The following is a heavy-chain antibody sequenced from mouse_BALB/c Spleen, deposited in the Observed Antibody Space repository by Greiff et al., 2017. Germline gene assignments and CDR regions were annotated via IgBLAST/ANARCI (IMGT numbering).Heavy chain of an antibody. V-gene: IGHV7-1*02. J-gene: IGHJ4*01. Sequence: EVKVVESGGGLVQPGGSLRLSCATSGFTFSDFYMEWVRQPPGKRLEWIAASRNKANDYTTEYSASVKGRFIVSRDTSQSILYLQMHALRAEDTAMYYCARGGIHYYAMGYWGQGTSVTVSS. CDR2: SRNKANDYTT. CDR1: GFTFSDFY. CDR3: ARGGIHYYAMGY.